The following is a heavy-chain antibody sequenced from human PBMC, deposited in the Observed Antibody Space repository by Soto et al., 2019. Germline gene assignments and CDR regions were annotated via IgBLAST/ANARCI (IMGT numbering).Heavy chain of an antibody. CDR2: IYYSGNT. D-gene: IGHD3-10*01. CDR3: ARDSGGYPNSHVFDI. Sequence: QVQLQESGPGLVKPSQTLSLTCTVSGGSVSTGGYYWSWIRQHPGKGLEWIGYIYYSGNTYYNPSLKSRLIMSVDTSNNQFSLKLTSVTAADTAVYYCARDSGGYPNSHVFDIWGQGTKVTVSS. V-gene: IGHV4-31*03. CDR1: GGSVSTGGYY. J-gene: IGHJ3*02.